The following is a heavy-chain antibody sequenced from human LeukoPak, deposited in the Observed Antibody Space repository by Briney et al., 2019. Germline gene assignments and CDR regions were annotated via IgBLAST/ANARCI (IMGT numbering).Heavy chain of an antibody. J-gene: IGHJ4*02. V-gene: IGHV4-34*01. CDR2: INHSGST. CDR1: GGSISSYY. D-gene: IGHD1-20*01. CDR3: ARGCIAGSRVSFFDY. Sequence: PSETLSLTCTVSGGSISSYYWSWIRQPPGKGLEWIGEINHSGSTNYNPSLKSRVTISVDTSKNQFSLKLSSVTAADTAVYYCARGCIAGSRVSFFDYWGQGTLVTVSS.